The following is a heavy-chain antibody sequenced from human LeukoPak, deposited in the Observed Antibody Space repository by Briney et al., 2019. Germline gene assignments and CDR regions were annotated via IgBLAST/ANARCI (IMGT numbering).Heavy chain of an antibody. CDR2: IYYSGNT. CDR1: GGSIRSYY. J-gene: IGHJ4*02. Sequence: SETLSLTCTVSGGSIRSYYWSWIRQPPGKGLEWIGYIYYSGNTNYNPSLKSRVTISVDTSKNHFSPKLTSVTAAYAAVYYCARGQGGNYYLNYFDYWGQGALVTVSS. CDR3: ARGQGGNYYLNYFDY. D-gene: IGHD1-26*01. V-gene: IGHV4-59*01.